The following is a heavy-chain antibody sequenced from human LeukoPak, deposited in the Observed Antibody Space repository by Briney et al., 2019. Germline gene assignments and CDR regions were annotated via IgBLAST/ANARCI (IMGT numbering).Heavy chain of an antibody. J-gene: IGHJ3*02. CDR1: GDSISDYY. Sequence: PSETLSLTCTVSGDSISDYYWSWLRQPPGKGREWIGYIYYSGSTNYIPSLKSRVTISVDTSKNQFSLKLSSVTAADTAVYYCARVLARGMAVAGDAFDIWGQGTMVTVSS. V-gene: IGHV4-59*01. D-gene: IGHD6-19*01. CDR2: IYYSGST. CDR3: ARVLARGMAVAGDAFDI.